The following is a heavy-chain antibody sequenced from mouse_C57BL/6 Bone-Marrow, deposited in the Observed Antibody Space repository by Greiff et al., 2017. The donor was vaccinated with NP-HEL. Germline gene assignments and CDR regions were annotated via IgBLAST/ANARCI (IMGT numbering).Heavy chain of an antibody. J-gene: IGHJ2*01. CDR3: ARGGIYYYGGGFDY. Sequence: VQLKQPGAELVRPGSSVKLSCKASGYTFTSYWMHWVKQRPIQGLEWIGNIDPSDSETHYNQKFKDKATLTVDKSSSTAYMQLSSLTSEDSAVYYCARGGIYYYGGGFDYWGQGTTLTVSS. D-gene: IGHD1-1*01. CDR2: IDPSDSET. V-gene: IGHV1-52*01. CDR1: GYTFTSYW.